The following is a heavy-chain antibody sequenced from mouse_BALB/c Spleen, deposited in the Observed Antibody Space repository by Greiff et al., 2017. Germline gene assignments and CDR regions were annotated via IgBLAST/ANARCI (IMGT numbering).Heavy chain of an antibody. CDR3: ARYYGSSYAMDY. CDR2: IFPGTGTT. D-gene: IGHD1-1*01. Sequence: LEESGAELVKPGASVKLSCKTSGYTFTSYWIQWVKQRPGQGLGWIGEIFPGTGTTYYNEKFKGKATLTIDTSSSTAYMQLSSLTSEDSAVYFCARYYGSSYAMDYWGQGTSVTVSS. V-gene: IGHV1S132*01. CDR1: GYTFTSYW. J-gene: IGHJ4*01.